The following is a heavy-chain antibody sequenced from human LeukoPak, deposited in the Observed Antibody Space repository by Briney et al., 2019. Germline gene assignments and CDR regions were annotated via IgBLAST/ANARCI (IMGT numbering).Heavy chain of an antibody. Sequence: SETLSLTCAVYGGSFSGYYWSWIRQPPGKGLEWIGEINHSGSTNYNPSLKSRVTISVDTSKNQFSLKLSSVTAADTAVYYCARGGRLVGATDLFGYWGQGTLVTVSS. CDR3: ARGGRLVGATDLFGY. D-gene: IGHD1-26*01. V-gene: IGHV4-34*01. CDR2: INHSGST. J-gene: IGHJ4*02. CDR1: GGSFSGYY.